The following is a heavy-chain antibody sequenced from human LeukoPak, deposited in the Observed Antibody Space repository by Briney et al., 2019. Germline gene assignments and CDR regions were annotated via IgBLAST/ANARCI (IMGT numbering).Heavy chain of an antibody. CDR1: GFTFSNYG. CDR3: ATGATSGSEAFDI. CDR2: IWFDGINK. D-gene: IGHD1-26*01. V-gene: IGHV3-33*01. J-gene: IGHJ3*02. Sequence: GGSLRLPCAASGFTFSNYGMHWVRQAPGKGLEWVAVIWFDGINKYYADSVKGRFTISRDNSKNTLFLQMNSLRAEDTAVYYCATGATSGSEAFDIWGQGTMVTVSS.